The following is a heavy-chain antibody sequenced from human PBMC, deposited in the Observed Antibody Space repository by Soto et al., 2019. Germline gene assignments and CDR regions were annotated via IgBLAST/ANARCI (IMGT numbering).Heavy chain of an antibody. Sequence: PSETLSLTCTFSGGSVISGSYYWSWIRQPPGKGLEWIGYIYYSGSTNYNPSLKSRVTISVDTSKNQFSLKLSSVTAADTAVYYCATGGRGELSYYYYYYGMDVWGQGTTVTSP. CDR2: IYYSGST. J-gene: IGHJ6*02. D-gene: IGHD3-10*01. V-gene: IGHV4-61*01. CDR3: ATGGRGELSYYYYYYGMDV. CDR1: GGSVISGSYY.